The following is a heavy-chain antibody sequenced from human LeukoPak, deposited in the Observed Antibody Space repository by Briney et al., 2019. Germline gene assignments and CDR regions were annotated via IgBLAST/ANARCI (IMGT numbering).Heavy chain of an antibody. CDR2: IYTSGGT. D-gene: IGHD1-26*01. J-gene: IGHJ4*02. CDR1: GGSISSYC. Sequence: PSETLSLTCTVSGGSISSYCWSWIRQPAGKGLEWIVRIYTSGGTNYNPSLKSRLSMSVATSKNQFSLKRSSVTAADTAVYYCAREVGSRGIDYWGQGTLVTVSS. V-gene: IGHV4-4*07. CDR3: AREVGSRGIDY.